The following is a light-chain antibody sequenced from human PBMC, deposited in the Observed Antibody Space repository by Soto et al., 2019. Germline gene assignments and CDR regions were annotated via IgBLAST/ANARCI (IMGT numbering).Light chain of an antibody. CDR2: GAS. CDR3: QQYNDWPLPT. V-gene: IGKV3-15*01. Sequence: IVMTQSPATLFVSPGERVTLSCRASHSVFTNLAWYQHKPGQAPRLLIYGASTRAAGIPARFSGSGSGTGFTLTISSLQSEDFAFYYCQQYNDWPLPTFGGGTKVEIK. J-gene: IGKJ4*01. CDR1: HSVFTN.